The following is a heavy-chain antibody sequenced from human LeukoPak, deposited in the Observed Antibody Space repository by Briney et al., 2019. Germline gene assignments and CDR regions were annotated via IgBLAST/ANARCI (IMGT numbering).Heavy chain of an antibody. CDR1: GFTFSSYA. CDR3: AKDSFQWLLTLDY. D-gene: IGHD6-19*01. V-gene: IGHV3-23*01. J-gene: IGHJ4*02. CDR2: VSGSGGST. Sequence: GGSLRLSCAASGFTFSSYAMSRVRQAPGKGLEWVSAVSGSGGSTYYADSVKGRFTISRDNSKNTLYLQMNSLRAEDTAVYYCAKDSFQWLLTLDYWGQGTLVTVSS.